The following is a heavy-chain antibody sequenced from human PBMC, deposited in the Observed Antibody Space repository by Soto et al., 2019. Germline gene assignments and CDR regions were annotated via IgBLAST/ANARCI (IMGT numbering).Heavy chain of an antibody. Sequence: QVQLQESGPGLVQPSQTLSLPCTVSGGSLSSGGYYWRWIRQHPGTGLEWIGHISYSGSTYYNTSLRSRVTLSVDTSSNQFSLIVNSVTAADTAVYYCARGVLHWGQGTLVTVSS. J-gene: IGHJ4*01. CDR1: GGSLSSGGYY. CDR2: ISYSGST. V-gene: IGHV4-31*03. CDR3: ARGVLH.